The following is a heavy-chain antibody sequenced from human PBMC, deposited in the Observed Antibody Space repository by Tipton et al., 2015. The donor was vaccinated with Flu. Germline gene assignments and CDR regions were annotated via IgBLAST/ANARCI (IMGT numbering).Heavy chain of an antibody. D-gene: IGHD3-10*01. CDR1: GGSFSGYC. Sequence: TLSLTCAVYGGSFSGYCWSWIRQPPGKGLEWIGEINHSGSTNYNPSLKSRVTISVDTSKNQFSLKLSSVTAADTAVYYCASYGSGRSSYYYGMDVWGQGTTVTVSS. CDR3: ASYGSGRSSYYYGMDV. CDR2: INHSGST. V-gene: IGHV4-34*01. J-gene: IGHJ6*02.